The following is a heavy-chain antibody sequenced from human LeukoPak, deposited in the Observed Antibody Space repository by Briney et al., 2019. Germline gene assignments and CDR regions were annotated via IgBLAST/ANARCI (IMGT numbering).Heavy chain of an antibody. D-gene: IGHD3-22*01. V-gene: IGHV3-21*01. CDR2: ISSSSSYI. J-gene: IGHJ6*03. CDR1: GFTFSSYS. CDR3: ARDLYYYDSSAHGGDYYYMDV. Sequence: GGSLRLFCAASGFTFSSYSMNWVRQAPGKGLEWVSSISSSSSYIYYADSVKGRFTISRDNAKNSLYLQMNSLRAEDTAVYYCARDLYYYDSSAHGGDYYYMDVWGKGTTVTVSS.